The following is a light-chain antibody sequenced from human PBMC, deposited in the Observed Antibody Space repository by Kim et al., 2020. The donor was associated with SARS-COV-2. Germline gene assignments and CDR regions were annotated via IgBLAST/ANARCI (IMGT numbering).Light chain of an antibody. V-gene: IGKV3-20*01. J-gene: IGKJ5*01. CDR3: QQYGRSGIT. CDR2: GAS. CDR1: QSVSGSS. Sequence: CPGGRAPPSCGARQSVSGSSLAWYQQKPGQAPRLRIYGASGGATGIPERFSGSGCGTEFTLTISRLESEDVAVYYCQQYGRSGITFGQRTRLEIK.